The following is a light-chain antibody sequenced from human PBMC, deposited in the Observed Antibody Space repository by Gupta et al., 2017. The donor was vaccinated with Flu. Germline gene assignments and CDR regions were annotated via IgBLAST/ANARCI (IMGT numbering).Light chain of an antibody. J-gene: IGKJ1*01. Sequence: IQMTHSPSSLSASVGDRVTITCRASQSISSYLNRYQQKPGKAPKLLIYAASRLQSGVPSRFSGSGCGTDITLTISRRQPEDFATYYCQQRDSTSWTFGQGTKVEIK. CDR2: AAS. V-gene: IGKV1-39*01. CDR3: QQRDSTSWT. CDR1: QSISSY.